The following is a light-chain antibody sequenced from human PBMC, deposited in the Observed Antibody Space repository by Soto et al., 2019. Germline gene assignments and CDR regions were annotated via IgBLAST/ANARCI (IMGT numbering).Light chain of an antibody. J-gene: IGKJ3*01. Sequence: DIVLTHSPGTLSLSPGERSTLSCRASQSVSRDLAWYQQKPGQAPRLLIYGASTRAPSIPARFSGSGSGTDFTLTISRLEPEDFAVYYCQQYGSSPRITFGPGTKVDIK. V-gene: IGKV3-20*01. CDR1: QSVSRD. CDR3: QQYGSSPRIT. CDR2: GAS.